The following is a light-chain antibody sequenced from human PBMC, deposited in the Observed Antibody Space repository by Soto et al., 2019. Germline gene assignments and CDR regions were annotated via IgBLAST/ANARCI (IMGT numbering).Light chain of an antibody. Sequence: IQMTQSRSTLFASVGDRVTITCRASQCVSRWLAWYQQKPGKAPKRLIYKASTLESGVPSRFSGSGSGTEFTLAISSLQPDDSSTYYCQQYNDNWTFGQGTKVEIK. CDR1: QCVSRW. CDR3: QQYNDNWT. J-gene: IGKJ1*01. CDR2: KAS. V-gene: IGKV1-5*03.